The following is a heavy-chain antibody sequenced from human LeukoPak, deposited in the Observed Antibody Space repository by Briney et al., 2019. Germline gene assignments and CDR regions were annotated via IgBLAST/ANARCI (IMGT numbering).Heavy chain of an antibody. Sequence: SETLSLTCTVSGYSISSGYYWGWIRQPPGKGLEWIGSIYHSGSTYYNPSLKSRVTISVDTSKNQFSLKLSSVTAADTAVYYCARNPGGTMVPYYFDYWGQGTLVTVSS. CDR1: GYSISSGYY. CDR2: IYHSGST. J-gene: IGHJ4*02. D-gene: IGHD4/OR15-4a*01. CDR3: ARNPGGTMVPYYFDY. V-gene: IGHV4-38-2*02.